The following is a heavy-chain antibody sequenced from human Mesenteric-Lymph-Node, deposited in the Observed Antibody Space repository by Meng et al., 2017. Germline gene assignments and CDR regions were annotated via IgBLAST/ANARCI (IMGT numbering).Heavy chain of an antibody. CDR1: GFTFSSYA. V-gene: IGHV3-23*01. Sequence: GESLKISCAASGFTFSSYAMSWVRQAPGKGLEWVSAISGSGGSTYYADSVKGRFTISRDNSKNTLYLQMNSLRAEDTAVYYCAKAWYYYDSSGYYYVGPDAFDIWGQGTMVTVSS. J-gene: IGHJ3*02. CDR3: AKAWYYYDSSGYYYVGPDAFDI. D-gene: IGHD3-22*01. CDR2: ISGSGGST.